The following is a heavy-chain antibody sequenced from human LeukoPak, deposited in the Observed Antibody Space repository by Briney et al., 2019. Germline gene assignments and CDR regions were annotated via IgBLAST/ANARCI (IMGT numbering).Heavy chain of an antibody. CDR3: AATGRSCTGGSCYSDDFDV. D-gene: IGHD2-15*01. CDR1: GYSFTNYW. CDR2: IYPLDSEI. J-gene: IGHJ3*01. Sequence: GESLKISCKASGYSFTNYWIEWVRQMPRKGLEWMGIIYPLDSEIRYSPSFQGQVTISVDKSITTAFLHWDSLKTSDTAMYYCAATGRSCTGGSCYSDDFDVWGQGTMVTVSS. V-gene: IGHV5-51*01.